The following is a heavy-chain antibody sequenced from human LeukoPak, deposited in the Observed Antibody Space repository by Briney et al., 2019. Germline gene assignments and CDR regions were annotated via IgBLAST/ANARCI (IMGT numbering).Heavy chain of an antibody. J-gene: IGHJ4*02. D-gene: IGHD1-26*01. Sequence: SETLSLTCAVYGGSFSGYYWSWFRQPPGEGLEWIGEINHSGSTNYNPSLKSRVTISVGTSKNQFSLKLSSVTAADTAVYYCARGWVVGATIDYWGQGTLVTVSS. CDR3: ARGWVVGATIDY. CDR1: GGSFSGYY. CDR2: INHSGST. V-gene: IGHV4-34*01.